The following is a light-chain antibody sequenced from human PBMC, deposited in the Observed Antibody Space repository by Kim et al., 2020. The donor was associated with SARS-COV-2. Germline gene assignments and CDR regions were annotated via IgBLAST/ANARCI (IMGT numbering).Light chain of an antibody. CDR2: GAS. J-gene: IGKJ2*01. CDR3: QQYGTSSYT. CDR1: HSISGNY. V-gene: IGKV3-20*01. Sequence: EIVLTQSPGTLSLSPGERATLSCRASHSISGNYLAWYQQKYGQAPRLLIFGASSWAPGVPDRFSGSGSGTDFTLTINELEPEDFAVYYCQQYGTSSYTFGQGTKLEI.